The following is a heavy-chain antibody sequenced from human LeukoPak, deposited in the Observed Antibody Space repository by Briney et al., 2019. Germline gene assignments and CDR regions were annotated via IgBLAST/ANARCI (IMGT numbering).Heavy chain of an antibody. J-gene: IGHJ4*02. D-gene: IGHD3-22*01. CDR1: GFTFSRYG. Sequence: GRSLRLSCAASGFTFSRYGMHWVRQAPGEGLEWVVVIWYDGSNRQYADSVKGRFTISRDNSKNTLYLQMNSLRVEDTAVYYCARDFGFSPSSGYSFDYWGQGTLVTVSS. CDR3: ARDFGFSPSSGYSFDY. V-gene: IGHV3-33*01. CDR2: IWYDGSNR.